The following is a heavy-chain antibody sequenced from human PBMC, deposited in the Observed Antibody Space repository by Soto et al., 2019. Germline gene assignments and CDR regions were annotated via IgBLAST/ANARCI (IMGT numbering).Heavy chain of an antibody. CDR3: ARLHSHGTYGMDV. J-gene: IGHJ6*02. CDR1: GGSYTYT. V-gene: IGHV1-69*01. CDR2: IIPIFCTT. Sequence: QMHLVQSGAEVKKPGSSVKVSCKAPGGSYTYTLSWVRQAPGQGLEWMGGIIPIFCTTNYAQKFQGRVTITADESTKTAYIELSTLRSEDTAVYYCARLHSHGTYGMDVWGQGTTVTVSS. D-gene: IGHD5-18*01.